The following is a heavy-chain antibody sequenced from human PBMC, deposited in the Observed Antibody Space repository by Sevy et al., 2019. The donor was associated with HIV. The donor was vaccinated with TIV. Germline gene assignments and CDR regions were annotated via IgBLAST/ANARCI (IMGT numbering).Heavy chain of an antibody. J-gene: IGHJ4*01. CDR3: ARDREYYYDSSGYSLDY. Sequence: ASVKVSCKASGGTFSSYAISWVRQAPGQGLEWMGGIIPVFGTANYAQKFQGRVTITADESTSTAYMELSSLRSEDTAVYYCARDREYYYDSSGYSLDYWGHGTLVTVSS. CDR1: GGTFSSYA. D-gene: IGHD3-22*01. V-gene: IGHV1-69*13. CDR2: IIPVFGTA.